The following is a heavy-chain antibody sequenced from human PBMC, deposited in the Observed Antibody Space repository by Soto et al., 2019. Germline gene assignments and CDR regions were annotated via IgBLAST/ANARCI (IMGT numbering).Heavy chain of an antibody. J-gene: IGHJ4*02. V-gene: IGHV6-1*01. D-gene: IGHD6-19*01. CDR3: ARGRDQWLVLFDS. CDR1: GDSVSTNSAS. CDR2: TYYRSTWYY. Sequence: SQTLSLTCAISGDSVSTNSASWNWIRQSPSRGLEWLGRTYYRSTWYYDYAESVKSRITINPDTSKNQFSLQLSSVTPEDTAVYYCARGRDQWLVLFDSWGQGTLVTVSS.